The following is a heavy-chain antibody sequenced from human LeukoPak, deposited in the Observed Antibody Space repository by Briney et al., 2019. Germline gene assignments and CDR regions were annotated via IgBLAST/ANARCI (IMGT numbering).Heavy chain of an antibody. Sequence: PGGSLRLSCAASGFTFSSFGMHWVRQAPGKGLEWGAVIWYGGNNKYYAYSGKGRFTISRDNSKNTLYLQMNSLTAEDTAVYYCARAFTSTGYYYVEYWGQGTLVTVSS. CDR1: GFTFSSFG. CDR2: IWYGGNNK. V-gene: IGHV3-33*01. D-gene: IGHD3-22*01. CDR3: ARAFTSTGYYYVEY. J-gene: IGHJ4*02.